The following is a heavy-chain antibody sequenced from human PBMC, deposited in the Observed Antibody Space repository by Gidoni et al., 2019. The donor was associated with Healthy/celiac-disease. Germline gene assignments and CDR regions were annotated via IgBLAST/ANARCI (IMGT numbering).Heavy chain of an antibody. Sequence: VQLVESGGGLVKPGGALRLSGAASGFTFSSYSMNWVRQAPGKGLEWVSSISSSSSYISYADSVKGRFTISRDNAKNSLYLQMNSLRAEDTAVYYCARDGGTIFGPTAWGQGTLVTVSS. J-gene: IGHJ5*02. CDR3: ARDGGTIFGPTA. CDR2: ISSSSSYI. V-gene: IGHV3-21*01. CDR1: GFTFSSYS. D-gene: IGHD3-3*01.